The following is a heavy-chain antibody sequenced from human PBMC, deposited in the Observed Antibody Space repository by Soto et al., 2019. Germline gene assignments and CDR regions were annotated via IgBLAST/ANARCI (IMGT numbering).Heavy chain of an antibody. V-gene: IGHV3-21*01. CDR3: EITMVRGVTKPSGY. D-gene: IGHD3-10*01. Sequence: GGSLRLSCAASGFTFSSYSMNWVRQAPGKGLEWVSFISSSSSYIYYADSVKGRFTISRDNAKNSLYLQMNSLRAEDTAVYYCEITMVRGVTKPSGYWGQGTLVTVSS. CDR2: ISSSSSYI. J-gene: IGHJ4*02. CDR1: GFTFSSYS.